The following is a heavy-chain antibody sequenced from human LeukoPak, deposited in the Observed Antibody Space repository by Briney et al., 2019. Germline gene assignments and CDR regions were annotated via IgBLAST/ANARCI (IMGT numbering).Heavy chain of an antibody. J-gene: IGHJ6*02. CDR1: GGSISSSSYY. Sequence: SETLSLTCTVSGGSISSSSYYWGWIRQPPGKGLEWIGYIYYSGSTNYNPPLKSRVTISVDTSKNQFSLKLSSVTAADTAVYYCARHLMITFPYYYGMDVWGQGTTVTVSS. V-gene: IGHV4-61*05. CDR2: IYYSGST. CDR3: ARHLMITFPYYYGMDV. D-gene: IGHD3-16*01.